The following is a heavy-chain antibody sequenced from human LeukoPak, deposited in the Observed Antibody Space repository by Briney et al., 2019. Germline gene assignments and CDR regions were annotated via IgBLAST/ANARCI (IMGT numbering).Heavy chain of an antibody. V-gene: IGHV3-74*01. CDR1: GFTFSSYW. J-gene: IGHJ4*02. Sequence: GGSLRLACAASGFTFSSYWMHWVRQAPGKGLVWFSRNNSDGSSTTYADSVKGRFTISRDNAKNTLYLQMNSLRAEDTAVYYCPRLYSSSLGLDYWGQGILVTVSS. CDR3: PRLYSSSLGLDY. D-gene: IGHD6-6*01. CDR2: NNSDGSST.